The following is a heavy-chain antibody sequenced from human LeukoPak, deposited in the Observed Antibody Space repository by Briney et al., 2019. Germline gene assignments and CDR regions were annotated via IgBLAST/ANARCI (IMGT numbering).Heavy chain of an antibody. CDR1: GYTFTSYA. CDR3: ARALLRGNDY. J-gene: IGHJ4*02. V-gene: IGHV1-3*03. Sequence: ASVKVSCKASGYTFTSYAMHWVRQAPGQRLEWMGWINAGNGNTKYSQEFQGRVTMTRDMSTSTVYMELSSLRSEDTAVYYCARALLRGNDYWGQGTLVTVSS. CDR2: INAGNGNT. D-gene: IGHD3-3*01.